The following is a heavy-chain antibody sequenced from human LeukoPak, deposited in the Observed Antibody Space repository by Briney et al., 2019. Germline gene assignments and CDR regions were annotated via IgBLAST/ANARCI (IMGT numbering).Heavy chain of an antibody. CDR2: INHSGST. CDR1: GFTFSSYA. CDR3: ARRREVTLDY. Sequence: PGGSLRLSCAASGFTFSSYAMSWVRQPPGKGLEWIGEINHSGSTNYNPSLKSRVTISVDTSKNQFSLKLSSVTAADTAVYYCARRREVTLDYWGQGTLVTVSS. D-gene: IGHD4-11*01. V-gene: IGHV4-34*01. J-gene: IGHJ4*02.